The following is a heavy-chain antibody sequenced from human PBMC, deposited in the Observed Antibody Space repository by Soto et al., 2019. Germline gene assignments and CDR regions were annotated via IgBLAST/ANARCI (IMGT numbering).Heavy chain of an antibody. CDR2: MNPNSGNT. CDR1: GYTFTSYD. V-gene: IGHV1-8*01. J-gene: IGHJ6*02. Sequence: QVQLVQSGAEVKKPGASVKVSCKASGYTFTSYDINWVRQATGQGLEWMGWMNPNSGNTGYAQKFQGRVTMTRNTSVRTAYMELSSLRSEDTAVYYCARGLVTTIFGVVITLYGMDVWGQGTTVTVSS. CDR3: ARGLVTTIFGVVITLYGMDV. D-gene: IGHD3-3*01.